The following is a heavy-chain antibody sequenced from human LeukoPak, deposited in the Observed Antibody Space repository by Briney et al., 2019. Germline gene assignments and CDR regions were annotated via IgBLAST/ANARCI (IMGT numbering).Heavy chain of an antibody. V-gene: IGHV3-7*01. Sequence: GGSLRLSCAASGFTFTDYWMTWVRQAPGKGLEWVANIKQDGSVKYYVDSVKGRFTISRDNAQNSLYLQMNSLRAEDTTVYYCARDEPDYWGQGTLVTVSS. CDR1: GFTFTDYW. J-gene: IGHJ4*02. CDR3: ARDEPDY. CDR2: IKQDGSVK.